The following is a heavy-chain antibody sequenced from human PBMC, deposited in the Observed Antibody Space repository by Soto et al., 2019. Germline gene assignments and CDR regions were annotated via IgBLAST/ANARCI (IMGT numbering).Heavy chain of an antibody. Sequence: GGSLRLSCAASGFTFDDYAMHWVRQAPGKGLEWVSGISWNSGSIGYADSVKGRFTISRDNAKNSLYLQMNSLRAEDTALYYCAKSSIGVVVAATSTTFDYWGQGTLVTVSS. D-gene: IGHD2-15*01. J-gene: IGHJ4*02. CDR3: AKSSIGVVVAATSTTFDY. CDR1: GFTFDDYA. CDR2: ISWNSGSI. V-gene: IGHV3-9*01.